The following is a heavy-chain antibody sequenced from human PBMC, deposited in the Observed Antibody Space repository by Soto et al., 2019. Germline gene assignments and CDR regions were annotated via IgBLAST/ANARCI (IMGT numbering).Heavy chain of an antibody. CDR1: GGTFSSYA. CDR2: IIPIFGTA. D-gene: IGHD4-17*01. V-gene: IGHV1-69*13. J-gene: IGHJ6*02. Sequence: ASVKVSCKASGGTFSSYAISWVRQAPGQGLEWMGGIIPIFGTANYAQKFQGRVTITADESTSTAYMELSSLRSEDTDGYYCARELPMTTVLTASPGGIDFWGQWATVTVAS. CDR3: ARELPMTTVLTASPGGIDF.